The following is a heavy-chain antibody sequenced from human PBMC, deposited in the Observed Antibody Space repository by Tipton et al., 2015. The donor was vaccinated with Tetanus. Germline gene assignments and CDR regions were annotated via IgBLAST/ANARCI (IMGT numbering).Heavy chain of an antibody. V-gene: IGHV4-31*03. CDR3: ARDQGYCSSTSCAHGGWRAFDY. Sequence: TLSLTCTVSGGSISSGGYYWSWIRQHPGKGLEWIGYIYYSGSTYYNPSLKSRVTISVDTSKNQFSPKLSSVTAADTAVYYCARDQGYCSSTSCAHGGWRAFDYWGQGTLVTVSS. J-gene: IGHJ4*02. CDR2: IYYSGST. CDR1: GGSISSGGYY. D-gene: IGHD2-2*01.